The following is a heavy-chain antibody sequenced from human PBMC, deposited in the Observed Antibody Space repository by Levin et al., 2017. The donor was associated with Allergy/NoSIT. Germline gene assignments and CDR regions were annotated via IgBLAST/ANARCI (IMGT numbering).Heavy chain of an antibody. CDR3: ARGVGRGGLYDYDYGLDG. CDR1: VGSFSGYY. V-gene: IGHV4-34*01. J-gene: IGHJ6*02. CDR2: INHSGST. D-gene: IGHD3-10*01. Sequence: SETLSLTCAVYVGSFSGYYWSWIRQSPGKGLEWIGDINHSGSTNYNPSLKSRVTISADTSKNQFSLKLTSVTAADMAVYYCARGVGRGGLYDYDYGLDGWGQGTTVTVSS.